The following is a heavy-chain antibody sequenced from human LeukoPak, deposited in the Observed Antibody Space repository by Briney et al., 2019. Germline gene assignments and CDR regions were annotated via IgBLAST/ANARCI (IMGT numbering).Heavy chain of an antibody. D-gene: IGHD3-22*01. CDR1: GFTVSSNY. J-gene: IGHJ4*02. V-gene: IGHV3-53*01. CDR2: IYSGGST. CDR3: ARENYYDSNGYYPWYFDY. Sequence: GGSLRLSCAASGFTVSSNYMSWVRQAPGKGLEWVSVIYSGGSTYYADSVKGRFTISRDNSKNTLYLQMNSLRAEDTAVYYCARENYYDSNGYYPWYFDYWGQGTLVTVSS.